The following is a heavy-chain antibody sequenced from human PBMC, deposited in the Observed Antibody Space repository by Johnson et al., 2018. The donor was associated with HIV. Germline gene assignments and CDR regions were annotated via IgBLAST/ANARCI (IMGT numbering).Heavy chain of an antibody. Sequence: VQLVESGGGLVQRGGSLGLCCAASGFAVSGYYMSWVRQAPGKGLEWVSVLFSGDTTYYADSVNGRFTISRDNSKNTLYLQMNSLRAEDTAVYYCARACRDGYTCDVFDIWGQGTLVTVSS. CDR3: ARACRDGYTCDVFDI. J-gene: IGHJ3*02. D-gene: IGHD5-24*01. V-gene: IGHV3-66*01. CDR2: LFSGDTT. CDR1: GFAVSGYY.